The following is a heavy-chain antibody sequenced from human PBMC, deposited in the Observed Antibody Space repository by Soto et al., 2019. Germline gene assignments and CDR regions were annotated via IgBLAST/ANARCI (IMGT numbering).Heavy chain of an antibody. CDR2: IKSKTDGGTT. CDR1: GFTFSNAW. CDR3: TTGGDKGDGG. V-gene: IGHV3-15*01. J-gene: IGHJ3*01. D-gene: IGHD3-16*01. Sequence: EVQLVESGGGLVKPGGSLRLSCAASGFTFSNAWMSWVRQAPGKGLEWVGRIKSKTDGGTTDYAAPVKGRFTISRDDSKTTLYRKRNSLKPENTAVFSCTTGGDKGDGGWGQGTMVTVSS.